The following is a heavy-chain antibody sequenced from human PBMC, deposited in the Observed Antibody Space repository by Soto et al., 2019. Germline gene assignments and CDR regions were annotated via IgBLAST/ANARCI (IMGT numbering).Heavy chain of an antibody. CDR1: GGTFSSYA. J-gene: IGHJ6*02. CDR2: IIPIFETP. V-gene: IGHV1-69*01. CDR3: ARPETPAGFSYGLDV. D-gene: IGHD6-25*01. Sequence: QVQLVQSGAEVKKPGSSVKVSCTASGGTFSSYAISWVRQAPGQGLEWMGGIIPIFETPNYAQQFQGRVTITADESTSTAYMELGSLKSEDTAVYYCARPETPAGFSYGLDVWGQGTTVTVSS.